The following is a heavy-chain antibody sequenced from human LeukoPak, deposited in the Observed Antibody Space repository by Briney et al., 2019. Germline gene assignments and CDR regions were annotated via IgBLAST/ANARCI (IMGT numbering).Heavy chain of an antibody. CDR1: GFTFSSYG. V-gene: IGHV3-30*02. CDR3: AKEGTSYYYMDV. CDR2: IRYDGSNK. J-gene: IGHJ6*03. Sequence: GGSLRLSCAASGFTFSSYGMHWVRQAPGKGREWVAFIRYDGSNKYYADSVKGRFTISRDNSKNTLYLQMNSLRAEDTAVYYCAKEGTSYYYMDVWGKGTTVTVSS. D-gene: IGHD2-2*01.